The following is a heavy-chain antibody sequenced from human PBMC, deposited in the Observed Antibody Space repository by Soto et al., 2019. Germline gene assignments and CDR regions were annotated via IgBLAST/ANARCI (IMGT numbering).Heavy chain of an antibody. CDR3: AADLAYCSGGSPICPEAYYYYYMDV. V-gene: IGHV1-58*02. CDR1: GFTFTSSA. D-gene: IGHD2-15*01. Sequence: ASVKVSCKASGFTFTSSAMQWVRQARGQRLEWIGWIVVGSGNTNYAQKFQERVTITRDMSTSTAYMELSSLRSEDTAVYYCAADLAYCSGGSPICPEAYYYYYMDVWGKGTTVTVSS. J-gene: IGHJ6*03. CDR2: IVVGSGNT.